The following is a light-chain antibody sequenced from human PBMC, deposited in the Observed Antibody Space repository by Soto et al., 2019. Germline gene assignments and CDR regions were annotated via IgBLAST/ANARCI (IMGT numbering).Light chain of an antibody. CDR1: QSVSSN. V-gene: IGKV3-15*01. Sequence: EIVMTQSPATLSVSPWERATLSCRASQSVSSNLAWFQQKPGQAPRLLIYGASTRDTGIPARFSGSGSGTEFTLTISSLQSEDFAVYHCQQYNKWPPTFGQGTKVDIK. CDR2: GAS. CDR3: QQYNKWPPT. J-gene: IGKJ1*01.